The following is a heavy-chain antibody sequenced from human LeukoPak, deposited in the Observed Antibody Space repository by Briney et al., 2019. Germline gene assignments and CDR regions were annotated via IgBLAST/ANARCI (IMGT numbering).Heavy chain of an antibody. J-gene: IGHJ4*02. CDR2: INPNSGGT. V-gene: IGHV1/OR15-1*04. D-gene: IGHD5-12*01. CDR1: GYIFTDYY. CDR3: ARGQGPIVAGHEDV. Sequence: ASVKVSCKASGYIFTDYYMHWVRQAPGQELGWMGRINPNSGGTNYAQKFQGRVTMTRDTSISTAYMELSRLRSDDTAVYYCARGQGPIVAGHEDVWGQGTLVTVSS.